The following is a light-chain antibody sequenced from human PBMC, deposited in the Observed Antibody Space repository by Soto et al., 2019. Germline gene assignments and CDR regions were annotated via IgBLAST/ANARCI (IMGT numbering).Light chain of an antibody. Sequence: AIRMTQSPSSFSASTGDRVTITCRASQGISSYLAWYQQKPGKAPKLLIYAASTLQSGVPSRFSGSGSGTAFTLTISCLQSEDFETYYCQQYYSYPLTFGGGTKVGIK. CDR1: QGISSY. CDR2: AAS. CDR3: QQYYSYPLT. V-gene: IGKV1-8*01. J-gene: IGKJ4*01.